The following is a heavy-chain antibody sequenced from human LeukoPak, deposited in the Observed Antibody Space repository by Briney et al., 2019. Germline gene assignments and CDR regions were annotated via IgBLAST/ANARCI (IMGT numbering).Heavy chain of an antibody. CDR3: AKDSTYDSSGSPGTLFDY. V-gene: IGHV3-30*18. D-gene: IGHD3-22*01. CDR2: ISYDGSNK. CDR1: GFTFSSYG. Sequence: GRSLRLSCAASGFTFSSYGMQWVRQAPGKGLEWVAVISYDGSNKFYADSVKGRFTISRDNSKNKLYLQMNSLRAEDTAVYYCAKDSTYDSSGSPGTLFDYWGQGTLVTVSS. J-gene: IGHJ4*02.